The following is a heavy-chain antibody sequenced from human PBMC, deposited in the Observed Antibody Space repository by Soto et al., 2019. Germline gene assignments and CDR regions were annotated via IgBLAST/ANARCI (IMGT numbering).Heavy chain of an antibody. D-gene: IGHD3-10*01. J-gene: IGHJ5*02. CDR3: AKGGRPIWSGELYWFAP. CDR1: GFTFSSYA. CDR2: ISGSGGST. V-gene: IGHV3-23*01. Sequence: VGSLTLSCAASGFTFSSYAMSWVRQAPGKGLEWVSAISGSGGSTYYADSVKGRFTISRDNSKNTLYLQMNSLRAEDTAVYYCAKGGRPIWSGELYWFAPWGRGTGLTVSS.